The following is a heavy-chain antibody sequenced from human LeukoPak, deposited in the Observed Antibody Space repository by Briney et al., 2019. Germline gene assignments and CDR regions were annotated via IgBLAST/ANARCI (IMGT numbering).Heavy chain of an antibody. Sequence: SGPTLVKPTQTLTLTCIFSGFSLSTSGEGVGWIRQPPGKALEWIGYIYYSGSTYYNPSLKSRVTISVDTSKNQFSLKLSSVTAADTAVYYCARGTGDYYFDYWGQGTLVTVSS. CDR3: ARGTGDYYFDY. V-gene: IGHV4-30-4*08. CDR2: IYYSGST. D-gene: IGHD7-27*01. J-gene: IGHJ4*02. CDR1: GFSLSTSGEG.